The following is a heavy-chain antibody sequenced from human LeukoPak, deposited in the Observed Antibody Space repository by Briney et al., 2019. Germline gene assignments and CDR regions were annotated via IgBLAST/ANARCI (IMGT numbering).Heavy chain of an antibody. D-gene: IGHD1-7*01. V-gene: IGHV3-48*03. CDR3: ARELSGTTSYYFDY. Sequence: PGGSLRLSCAASGFTFSSYEMNWVRQAPGKGLEWVSYISTSGNTRCYADSVKGRFTISRDNAKNSLYLQMNSLRVEDTAVYYCARELSGTTSYYFDYWGQGTLVTVSS. CDR2: ISTSGNTR. CDR1: GFTFSSYE. J-gene: IGHJ4*02.